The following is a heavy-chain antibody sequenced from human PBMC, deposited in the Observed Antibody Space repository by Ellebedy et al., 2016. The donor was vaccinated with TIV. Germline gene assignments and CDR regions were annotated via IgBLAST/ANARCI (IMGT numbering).Heavy chain of an antibody. CDR2: ISSNSNYI. Sequence: GESLKISCAASGFTFSSYEMNWFRQAPGEGLGWVSSISSNSNYIYYADSVRGRFTISRDNAKKSLYLQMNSLRAEDTAVYYCAAAHYYFYGKDVWGQGTRVTVSS. V-gene: IGHV3-21*01. CDR3: AAAHYYFYGKDV. J-gene: IGHJ6*02. CDR1: GFTFSSYE. D-gene: IGHD2-15*01.